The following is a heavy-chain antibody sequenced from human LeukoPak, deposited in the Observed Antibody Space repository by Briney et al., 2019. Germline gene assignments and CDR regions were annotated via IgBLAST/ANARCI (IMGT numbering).Heavy chain of an antibody. CDR3: ARVGRESSTGWLDY. J-gene: IGHJ4*02. D-gene: IGHD6-19*01. CDR1: GYTFIDYY. V-gene: IGHV1-2*06. CDR2: INVKSGAT. Sequence: GASVKVFCKASGYTFIDYYFNWVRQAPGQGPEWMGRINVKSGATDYAQKSQGRVTVTRDTSISTAYMELSSLRSDDTAVYYCARVGRESSTGWLDYWGQGTLVTVSS.